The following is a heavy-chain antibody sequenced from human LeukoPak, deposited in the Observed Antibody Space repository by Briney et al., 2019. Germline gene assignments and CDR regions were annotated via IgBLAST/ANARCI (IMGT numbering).Heavy chain of an antibody. CDR2: IIPIPRTA. J-gene: IGHJ3*02. CDR1: GGTFSRHE. CDR3: ARDFTSEDAFDI. D-gene: IGHD1-14*01. Sequence: SVKVSCKASGGTFSRHEISWVRQAPGQGLEWMGGIIPIPRTANYAQNFQDRVTITADESTSTVYMELRSLRSDDTAVYYCARDFTSEDAFDIWGQGTLVTVSS. V-gene: IGHV1-69*13.